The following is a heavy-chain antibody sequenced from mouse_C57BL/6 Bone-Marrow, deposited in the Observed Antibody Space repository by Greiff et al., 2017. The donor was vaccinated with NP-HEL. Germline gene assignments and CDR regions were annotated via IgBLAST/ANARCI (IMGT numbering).Heavy chain of an antibody. Sequence: QVQLQQPGAELVKPGASVKLSCKASGYTFTSYWMHWVKQRPGRGLEWIGRIGPNSGGTKYNEKFKSKATLTVDKPSSTAYMQLSSLTSEDSAVYECERSGYSNYFDYWGQGTTLTVSS. CDR3: ERSGYSNYFDY. J-gene: IGHJ2*01. CDR2: IGPNSGGT. D-gene: IGHD2-5*01. CDR1: GYTFTSYW. V-gene: IGHV1-72*01.